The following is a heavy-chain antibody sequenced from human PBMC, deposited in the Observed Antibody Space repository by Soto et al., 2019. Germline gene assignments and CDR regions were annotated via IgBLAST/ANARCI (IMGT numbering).Heavy chain of an antibody. CDR2: IIPIFGTA. CDR1: GGTFSSYA. D-gene: IGHD1-20*01. J-gene: IGHJ6*02. Sequence: SVKVSCKASGGTFSSYAISWVRQAPGQGLEWMGGIIPIFGTANYAQKFQGRVTITADKSTSTAYMELSSLRSEDTAVYYCAREEVRYTKSPYYYYGMDVCGQGTTVTVYS. CDR3: AREEVRYTKSPYYYYGMDV. V-gene: IGHV1-69*06.